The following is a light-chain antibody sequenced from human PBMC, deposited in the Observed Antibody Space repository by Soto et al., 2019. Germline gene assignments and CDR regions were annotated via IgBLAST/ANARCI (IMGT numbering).Light chain of an antibody. V-gene: IGLV2-14*01. Sequence: QSALTQPAPVSGSPGQSITISCTGTSKDVGGYNYVSWYQRHPGKAPKLMIYDVSNRPSGVSNRFSGSKSGNTASLTISGLQAEDEADYHCSSYTSTSIVFGTGTKLTVL. CDR3: SSYTSTSIV. CDR2: DVS. CDR1: SKDVGGYNY. J-gene: IGLJ1*01.